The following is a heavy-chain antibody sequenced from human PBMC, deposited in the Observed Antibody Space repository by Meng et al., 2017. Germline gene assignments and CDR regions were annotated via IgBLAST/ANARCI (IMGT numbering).Heavy chain of an antibody. Sequence: SETLSLTCTVSGGSISSYYWSWIRQPPGKGLEWIGYIYYSGSTNYNPSLKSRVTISVDTSKNQFSLKLSSVTAADTAVYYCARDPTPMIVVANYYYYGMDVWGQGTTVTGAS. CDR2: IYYSGST. V-gene: IGHV4-59*01. CDR1: GGSISSYY. D-gene: IGHD3-22*01. CDR3: ARDPTPMIVVANYYYYGMDV. J-gene: IGHJ6*02.